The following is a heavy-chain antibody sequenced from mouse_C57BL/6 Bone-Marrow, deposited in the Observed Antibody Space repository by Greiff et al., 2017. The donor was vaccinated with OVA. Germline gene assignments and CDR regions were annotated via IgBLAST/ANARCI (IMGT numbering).Heavy chain of an antibody. J-gene: IGHJ2*01. CDR1: GFTFTNYY. CDR3: ARYKGRVAVDYFDY. Sequence: EVKVVESGGGLVQPGDSLSLSCAASGFTFTNYYMSWVRPPPGTALEWLAFIRNKPNGSTTEYSASVKGRFTISRDNSQSILYLQMNALRAEDSATYYCARYKGRVAVDYFDYWGQGTALTVSS. D-gene: IGHD1-1*01. CDR2: IRNKPNGSTT. V-gene: IGHV7-3*01.